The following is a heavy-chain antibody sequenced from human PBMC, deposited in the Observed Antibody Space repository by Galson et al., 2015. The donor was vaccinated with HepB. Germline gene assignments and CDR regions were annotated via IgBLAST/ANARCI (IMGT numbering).Heavy chain of an antibody. CDR1: GFTFSSYG. J-gene: IGHJ4*02. Sequence: SLRLSCAASGFTFSSYGMHWVRQAPGKGLEWVAVIWYDGSNKYYADSVKGRFTIFRDNSKNTLYLQMNSLRAEDTAVYYCARADSGGSGSYFHFDYWGQGTLVTVSS. V-gene: IGHV3-33*08. D-gene: IGHD3-10*01. CDR2: IWYDGSNK. CDR3: ARADSGGSGSYFHFDY.